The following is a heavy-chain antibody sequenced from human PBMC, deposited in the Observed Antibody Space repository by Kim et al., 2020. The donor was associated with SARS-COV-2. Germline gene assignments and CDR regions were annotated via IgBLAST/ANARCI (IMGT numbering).Heavy chain of an antibody. J-gene: IGHJ6*02. CDR1: GFTFSSYW. Sequence: GGSLRLSCAASGFTFSSYWMHWVRQAPGKGLVWVSRINSDDSSTNYADSVKGRFTVSRDNAKDTLYLQMDSLRAEDSAVYYCARVFRVTFYPGMDVWGQGTTVTVSS. V-gene: IGHV3-74*01. D-gene: IGHD3-10*01. CDR3: ARVFRVTFYPGMDV. CDR2: INSDDSST.